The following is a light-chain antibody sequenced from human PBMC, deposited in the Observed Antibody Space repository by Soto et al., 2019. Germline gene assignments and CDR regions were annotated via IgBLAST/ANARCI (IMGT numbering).Light chain of an antibody. CDR3: QQSSKEST. V-gene: IGKV1-5*03. CDR1: QNVSNW. CDR2: KAS. Sequence: DVEMTQSPSTLPTSIGDRVTINCRASQNVSNWLAWYQQKPWKDPNILIYKASRLESGVPSRFSASGSGTDFTLNINSLQSDDFATYFCQQSSKESTFGQGTKLDIK. J-gene: IGKJ2*01.